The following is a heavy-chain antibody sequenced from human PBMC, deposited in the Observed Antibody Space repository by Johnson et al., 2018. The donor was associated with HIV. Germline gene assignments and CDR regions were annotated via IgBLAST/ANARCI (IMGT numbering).Heavy chain of an antibody. CDR2: ISYDGSNK. CDR3: AKGTSRGWADAFDV. D-gene: IGHD6-19*01. J-gene: IGHJ3*01. CDR1: GFTFSSYA. V-gene: IGHV3-30*04. Sequence: QEQLVESGGGVVQPGRSLRLSCAASGFTFSSYAMHWVRQAPGKGLEWVAVISYDGSNKDYADSVKGRFTISRDNSKNTLYLQMNSLRAEDTAVYYCAKGTSRGWADAFDVWGQGTMVTVSS.